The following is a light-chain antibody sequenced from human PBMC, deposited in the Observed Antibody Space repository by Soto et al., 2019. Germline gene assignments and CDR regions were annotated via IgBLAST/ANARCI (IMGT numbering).Light chain of an antibody. V-gene: IGLV4-69*01. CDR2: VNSDGSH. J-gene: IGLJ3*02. Sequence: QLVLTQSPSASASLGASVKLTCTLSSGHSTYAIAWHQQRAEKGPRFLMKVNSDGSHVKGDGIPDRFSASSSGAERSLTISSLQSEDEADYYCQAWGSGIRWVFGAGTKVTVL. CDR3: QAWGSGIRWV. CDR1: SGHSTYA.